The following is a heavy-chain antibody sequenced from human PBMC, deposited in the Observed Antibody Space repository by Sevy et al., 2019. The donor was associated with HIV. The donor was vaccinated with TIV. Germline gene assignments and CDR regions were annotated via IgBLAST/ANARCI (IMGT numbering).Heavy chain of an antibody. V-gene: IGHV3-7*01. CDR1: GFTFSRYW. D-gene: IGHD4-17*01. CDR3: ARDYGDY. J-gene: IGHJ4*02. CDR2: RKQDGSEK. Sequence: GGSLRLSCAASGFTFSRYWMSWVRQAPGKGLEWVANRKQDGSEKYYVDSAKGRFTISRDNAKNSLYLQMNSLRAEDTAVYYCARDYGDYWGQGTLVTVSS.